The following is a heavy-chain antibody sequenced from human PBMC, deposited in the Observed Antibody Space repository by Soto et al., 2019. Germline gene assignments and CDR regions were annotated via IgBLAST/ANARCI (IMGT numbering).Heavy chain of an antibody. J-gene: IGHJ4*02. D-gene: IGHD3-16*02. V-gene: IGHV4-30-4*01. CDR2: IYYSGST. CDR1: GGSISSGDYY. CDR3: ARSDRNPPPEVDY. Sequence: QVQLQESSPGLVKPSQTLSLTCTVSGGSISSGDYYWSWIRQPPGKGLEWIGYIYYSGSTYYNPSSKSRVTISVDTSKTQFSLKLSSVTAADTAVYYCARSDRNPPPEVDYWGKGNLVTVSS.